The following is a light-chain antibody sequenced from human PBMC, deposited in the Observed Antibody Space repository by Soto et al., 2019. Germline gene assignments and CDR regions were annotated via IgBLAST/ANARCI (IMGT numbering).Light chain of an antibody. J-gene: IGLJ1*01. CDR3: CSYAGSYTFV. V-gene: IGLV2-11*01. CDR1: ASDVGGYSY. Sequence: QSALTQPRSVSGSPGQSVTISCTGTASDVGGYSYVSWYQQHPGKVPKLIIYDVSKWPSGVPDRFSGSKSGNTASLTIPGLQAEDEGDYYCCSYAGSYTFVFGTGTKVTVL. CDR2: DVS.